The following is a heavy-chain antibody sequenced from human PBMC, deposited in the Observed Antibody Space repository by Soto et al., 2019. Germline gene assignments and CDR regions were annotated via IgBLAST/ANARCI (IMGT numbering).Heavy chain of an antibody. V-gene: IGHV4-31*03. Sequence: PSETLSLTCTVSGGSISSGGYYWSWIRQHPGKGLEWIGYIYYSGSTYYNPSLKSRVAISVDTSKNQFSLKLSSVAAADTAVYYCARVTGIAAADAKVLDYWGQGTLVTVSS. CDR2: IYYSGST. CDR1: GGSISSGGYY. J-gene: IGHJ4*02. D-gene: IGHD6-13*01. CDR3: ARVTGIAAADAKVLDY.